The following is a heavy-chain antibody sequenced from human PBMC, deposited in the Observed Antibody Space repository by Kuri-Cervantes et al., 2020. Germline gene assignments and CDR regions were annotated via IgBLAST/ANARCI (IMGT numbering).Heavy chain of an antibody. D-gene: IGHD4-17*01. CDR3: VHLRDWFDP. J-gene: IGHJ5*02. CDR2: INSDGSST. V-gene: IGHV3-74*01. Sequence: GGSLRLSCAASGFTFSSYWMHWVRQAPGKGLVWVSRINSDGSSTSYADSVKGRFTISRDNAKNSLYLQMNSLRDEDTAVYYCVHLRDWFDPWGQGTLVTVSS. CDR1: GFTFSSYW.